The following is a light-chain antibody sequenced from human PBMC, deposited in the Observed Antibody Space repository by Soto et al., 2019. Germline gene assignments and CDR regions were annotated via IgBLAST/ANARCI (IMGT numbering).Light chain of an antibody. J-gene: IGLJ2*01. Sequence: SYELTQPPSVSVSPGQTASITCSGDKLGDKYACWYQQKPGQSPVLVIYQDSKRPSGIPERFSGSNSGNTATLPISGTQAMDEADYYCQAWDSSTYVVFGGGTKL. CDR2: QDS. CDR3: QAWDSSTYVV. V-gene: IGLV3-1*01. CDR1: KLGDKY.